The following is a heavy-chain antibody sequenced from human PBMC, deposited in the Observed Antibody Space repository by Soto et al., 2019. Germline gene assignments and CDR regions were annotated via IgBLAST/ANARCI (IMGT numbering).Heavy chain of an antibody. V-gene: IGHV4-34*01. CDR2: INHSGST. Sequence: SETLSLTCAVYGGSFSGYYWSWIRQPTGKGLEWIGEINHSGSTNYNPSLKSRVTISVDTSKNQFSLKLSSVTAADTAVYYCGRGEDPDRNFDYWGQGTLVTVSS. J-gene: IGHJ4*02. CDR3: GRGEDPDRNFDY. CDR1: GGSFSGYY.